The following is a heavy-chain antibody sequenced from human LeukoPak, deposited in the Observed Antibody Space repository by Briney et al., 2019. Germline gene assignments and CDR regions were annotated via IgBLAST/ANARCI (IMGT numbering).Heavy chain of an antibody. CDR3: ARINSSRWYDF. D-gene: IGHD6-13*01. Sequence: ASVKVSCKASGYTFTGYYMHWVRQAPGQGLGWMGWINPNIGDTNYAQKFQGRVTMTRDTSISTAYMELSRLRFDDTAVYYCARINSSRWYDFWGQGTLVTVSS. V-gene: IGHV1-2*02. J-gene: IGHJ4*02. CDR1: GYTFTGYY. CDR2: INPNIGDT.